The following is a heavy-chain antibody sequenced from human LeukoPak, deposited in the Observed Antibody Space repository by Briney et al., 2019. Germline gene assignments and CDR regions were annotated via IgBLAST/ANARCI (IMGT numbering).Heavy chain of an antibody. J-gene: IGHJ4*02. CDR1: GGTFSSYA. Sequence: SVKVSCKASGGTFSSYAISWVRQAPGQGLEWMGRIIPILGIANYAQKFQGRVTITADKSTSTAYMELSSLRSEDTAVYYCARENPRKYYFDYWGQGTLVTASS. V-gene: IGHV1-69*04. CDR3: ARENPRKYYFDY. CDR2: IIPILGIA.